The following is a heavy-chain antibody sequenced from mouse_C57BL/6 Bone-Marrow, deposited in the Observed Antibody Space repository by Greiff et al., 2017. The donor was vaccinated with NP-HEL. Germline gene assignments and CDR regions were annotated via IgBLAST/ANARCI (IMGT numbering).Heavy chain of an antibody. CDR3: AREVITTVVATGDY. CDR2: IYPRSGNT. D-gene: IGHD1-1*01. J-gene: IGHJ2*01. CDR1: GYTFTSYG. V-gene: IGHV1-81*01. Sequence: VQLQQSGAELARPGASVKLSCKASGYTFTSYGISWVKQRTGQGLEWIGEIYPRSGNTYYNEKFKGKATLTADKSSSTAYMELRSLTSEDSAVYFCAREVITTVVATGDYWGQGTTLTVSS.